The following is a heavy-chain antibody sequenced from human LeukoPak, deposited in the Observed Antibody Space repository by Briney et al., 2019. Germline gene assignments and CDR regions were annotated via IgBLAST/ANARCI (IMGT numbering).Heavy chain of an antibody. CDR1: GFTFSSYG. D-gene: IGHD6-19*01. CDR2: ISYDGSNK. CDR3: AIIAVAGNFPFVY. J-gene: IGHJ4*02. V-gene: IGHV3-30*03. Sequence: PGGSLRLSCAASGFTFSSYGMHWVRQAPGKGLEWVAVISYDGSNKYYADSVKGRFTISRDNSKNTLYLQMNSLRAEDTAVYYCAIIAVAGNFPFVYWGQGTLVTVSS.